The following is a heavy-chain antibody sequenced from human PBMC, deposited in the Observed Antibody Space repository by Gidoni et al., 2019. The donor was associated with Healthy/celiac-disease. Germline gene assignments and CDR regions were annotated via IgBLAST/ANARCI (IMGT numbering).Heavy chain of an antibody. J-gene: IGHJ4*02. Sequence: EVQLVESGGGLVQPGGSLRLSCSASGFPFSSYAMHWVRQAPGKGLEYVSAISSNGGSTYYADSVKGRFTISRDNSKNTLYLQMSSLRAEDTAVYYCVKDADDFWSGYFINYFDYWGQGTLVTVSS. CDR1: GFPFSSYA. CDR2: ISSNGGST. D-gene: IGHD3-3*01. V-gene: IGHV3-64D*06. CDR3: VKDADDFWSGYFINYFDY.